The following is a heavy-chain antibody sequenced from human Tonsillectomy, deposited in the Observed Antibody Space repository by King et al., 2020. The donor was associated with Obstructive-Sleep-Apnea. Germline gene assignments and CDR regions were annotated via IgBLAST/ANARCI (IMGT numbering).Heavy chain of an antibody. V-gene: IGHV3-74*01. CDR1: GVTFSSYW. Sequence: VQLVESGGGLVQPGGSLRLSCVVSGVTFSSYWMHWVRQAPGKGLVWVSRINSDGSSISYADSMKGRFTISRDNAKNTLYLQMSSLRAEDTAVYYCARDVGPRAAIVTGYYQNYGMDVWGQGTTVTVSS. CDR3: ARDVGPRAAIVTGYYQNYGMDV. CDR2: INSDGSSI. J-gene: IGHJ6*02. D-gene: IGHD3-9*01.